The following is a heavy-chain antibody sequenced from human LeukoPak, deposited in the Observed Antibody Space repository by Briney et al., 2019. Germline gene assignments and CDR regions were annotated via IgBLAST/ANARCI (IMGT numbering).Heavy chain of an antibody. CDR1: GFTFSSYW. D-gene: IGHD3-16*02. V-gene: IGHV3-7*01. J-gene: IGHJ4*02. Sequence: GGSLRLSCAASGFTFSSYWMSWVRQAPGKGLEWVANIKEDGSEKYYVDSVEGRFTISRDNAKNSLYLEMNSLRAEDAALYYCARVYRHIPIDNWGQGTLVTVSS. CDR3: ARVYRHIPIDN. CDR2: IKEDGSEK.